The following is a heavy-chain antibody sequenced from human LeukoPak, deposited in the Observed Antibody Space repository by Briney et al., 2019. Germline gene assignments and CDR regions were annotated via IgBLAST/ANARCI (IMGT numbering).Heavy chain of an antibody. Sequence: GASVKVSCKASGYTFTSYDINWVRQATGQGLEWMGWMNPNSGNTGYAQKFQGRVTITRNTSISTAYMELSSLRSEDTAVYYCARTRDLSGAGPSIAVLGYWGQGTLVTVSS. CDR3: ARTRDLSGAGPSIAVLGY. CDR1: GYTFTSYD. CDR2: MNPNSGNT. D-gene: IGHD6-19*01. J-gene: IGHJ4*02. V-gene: IGHV1-8*03.